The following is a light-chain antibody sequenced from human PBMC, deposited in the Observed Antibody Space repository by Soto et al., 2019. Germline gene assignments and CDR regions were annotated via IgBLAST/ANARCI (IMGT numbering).Light chain of an antibody. J-gene: IGKJ2*01. CDR3: QQRYNSPYT. CDR2: DAS. CDR1: QAINKN. V-gene: IGKV1-39*01. Sequence: DIQMTQSPASLSASVGDRVTITCRASQAINKNLNWYRHKLGKAPELLIYDASDSQAGVPSRFSGSGSGADFTLIIRGLQPEDFATYYCQQRYNSPYTFGQGTKLEIK.